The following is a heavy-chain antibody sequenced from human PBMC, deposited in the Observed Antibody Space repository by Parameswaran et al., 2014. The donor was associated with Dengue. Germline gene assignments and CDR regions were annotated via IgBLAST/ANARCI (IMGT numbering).Heavy chain of an antibody. CDR3: ARRNGYDYFPRRYYYYGMDV. Sequence: SETLSLTCAVYGGSFSGYYWSWIRQPPGKGLEWIGEINHSGSTNYNPSLKSRVTISVDTSKNQFSLKLSSVTAADTAVYYCARRNGYDYFPRRYYYYGMDVWGQGTTVTVSS. V-gene: IGHV4-34*01. CDR1: GGSFSGYY. J-gene: IGHJ6*02. D-gene: IGHD5-12*01. CDR2: INHSGST.